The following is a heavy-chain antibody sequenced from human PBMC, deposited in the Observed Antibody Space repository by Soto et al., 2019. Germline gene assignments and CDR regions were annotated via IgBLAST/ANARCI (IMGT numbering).Heavy chain of an antibody. CDR3: ARDSGDRSIDY. Sequence: GGSLRLSCAASGFTFSSYWMSWVRQAPGKGLEWVANIKQDGSKEYYVDSVKGRFTISRDNAKRSLYLQMNSLRAEDTAVYYCARDSGDRSIDYWGQGTLVTVSS. CDR1: GFTFSSYW. CDR2: IKQDGSKE. V-gene: IGHV3-7*05. D-gene: IGHD7-27*01. J-gene: IGHJ4*02.